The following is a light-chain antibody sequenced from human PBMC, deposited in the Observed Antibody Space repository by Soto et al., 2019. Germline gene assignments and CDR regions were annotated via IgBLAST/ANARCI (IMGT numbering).Light chain of an antibody. CDR1: QSVSSSY. CDR3: QQYGSSPRT. Sequence: VLAQSPGTLSLSPGERATLSCRASQSVSSSYLAWYQQKVGQAPRLLIYGASSRATGIPDRFSGSGSGTDFTLTISRLEPEDFAVYYCQQYGSSPRTFGQGTRL. J-gene: IGKJ5*01. CDR2: GAS. V-gene: IGKV3-20*01.